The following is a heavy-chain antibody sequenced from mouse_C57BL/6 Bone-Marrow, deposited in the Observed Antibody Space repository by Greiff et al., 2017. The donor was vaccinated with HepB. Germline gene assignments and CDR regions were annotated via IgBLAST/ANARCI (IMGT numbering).Heavy chain of an antibody. CDR2: IYPGDGDT. CDR3: ARRGLEDAMDY. D-gene: IGHD2-10*02. Sequence: QVQLQQSGPELVKPGASVKISCKASGYAFSSSWMNWVKQRPGKGLEWIGRIYPGDGDTNYNGKFKGKATLTADKSSSTAYMQLSSLTSEDSAVYFCARRGLEDAMDYWGQGTSVTVSS. V-gene: IGHV1-82*01. J-gene: IGHJ4*01. CDR1: GYAFSSSW.